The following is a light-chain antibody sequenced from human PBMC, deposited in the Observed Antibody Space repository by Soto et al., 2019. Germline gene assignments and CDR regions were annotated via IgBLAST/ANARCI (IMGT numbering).Light chain of an antibody. J-gene: IGLJ2*01. CDR3: ATWDDSLNGVV. Sequence: QSVLTQPPSASGTPGQRVTISCSGSSFNVGGNTVNWYQQVTGTAPKFLINSNNQRPSGVPDRFSGSKSGTSASLAISGLQSEEEADYYCATWDDSLNGVVFGGGTKVTVL. V-gene: IGLV1-44*01. CDR2: SNN. CDR1: SFNVGGNT.